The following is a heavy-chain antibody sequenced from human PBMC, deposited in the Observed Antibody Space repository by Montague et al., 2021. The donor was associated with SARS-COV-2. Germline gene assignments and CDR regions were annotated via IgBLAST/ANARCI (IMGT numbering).Heavy chain of an antibody. J-gene: IGHJ6*03. V-gene: IGHV1-24*01. D-gene: IGHD2-2*01. CDR1: GYTLTELS. CDR3: ATRGIVVVPEDYYYYMDV. Sequence: SVKVSCKVSGYTLTELSMHWVRRAPGKGLEWMGGFDPEDGETIYAQKFQGRVTMTEDTSTDTAYMELSSLRSEDTAVYYCATRGIVVVPEDYYYYMDVWGKGTTVTVSS. CDR2: FDPEDGET.